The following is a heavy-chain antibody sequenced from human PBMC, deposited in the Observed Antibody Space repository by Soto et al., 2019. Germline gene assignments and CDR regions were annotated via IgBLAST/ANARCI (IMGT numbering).Heavy chain of an antibody. CDR3: ATSYDTGFDP. V-gene: IGHV1-18*04. D-gene: IGHD3-9*01. CDR1: GYPFIKYG. J-gene: IGHJ5*02. CDR2: IKVDSGYT. Sequence: QLQLVQSAAEVKKPGASVRVSCKAYGYPFIKYGISWIRQAPEQGLEWMGWIKVDSGYTNYAQKFQGRVTTTADTSSDTPFMELRSLRLDDTVVYFGATSYDTGFDPWGQGTLVSVSS.